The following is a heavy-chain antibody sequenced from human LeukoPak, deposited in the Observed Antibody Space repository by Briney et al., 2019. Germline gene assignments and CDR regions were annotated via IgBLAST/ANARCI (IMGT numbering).Heavy chain of an antibody. V-gene: IGHV3-7*01. D-gene: IGHD6-19*01. CDR3: ARTVPGHPDDYFDY. Sequence: GGSLRLSCAASGFTFSRHWMSWVRQAPGKGLERVAHMNQDGSAIYSIDSVKGRFTISRDNDKKSLYLHMSGLTVADTAVYYCARTVPGHPDDYFDYWGQGTLVTVSS. CDR2: MNQDGSAI. J-gene: IGHJ4*02. CDR1: GFTFSRHW.